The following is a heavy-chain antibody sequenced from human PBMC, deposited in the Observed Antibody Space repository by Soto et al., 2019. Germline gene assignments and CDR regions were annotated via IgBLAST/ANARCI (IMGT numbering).Heavy chain of an antibody. D-gene: IGHD3-22*01. CDR3: ATYYGGSGYRFDY. V-gene: IGHV4-4*02. Sequence: QVQLQESGPGLVKPSGTLSLTCAVSGGSINRDWWSWVRQPPGKGLEWNGEIHHSGSTNYNPSLNSRVTMSVDKSKNQFFLKLSSVTAADTAVYYCATYYGGSGYRFDYWGQGALVTVSS. J-gene: IGHJ4*02. CDR1: GGSINRDW. CDR2: IHHSGST.